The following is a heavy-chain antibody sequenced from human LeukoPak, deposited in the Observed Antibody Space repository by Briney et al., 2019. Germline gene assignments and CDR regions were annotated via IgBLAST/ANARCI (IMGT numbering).Heavy chain of an antibody. J-gene: IGHJ4*02. CDR3: ARPLLGVTGGGFLDS. V-gene: IGHV3-30-3*01. CDR2: ISYDGSNK. CDR1: GFTFSSYA. Sequence: GRSLRLSCAASGFTFSSYAMHWVRQAPGKGLEWVAVISYDGSNKYYADSVKGRFTISRDNSKNTLYLQMNSLRAEDTAVYYCARPLLGVTGGGFLDSWGQGTLVTVSS. D-gene: IGHD3-10*01.